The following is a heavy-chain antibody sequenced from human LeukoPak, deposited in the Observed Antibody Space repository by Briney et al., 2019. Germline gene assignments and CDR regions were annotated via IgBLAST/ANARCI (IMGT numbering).Heavy chain of an antibody. V-gene: IGHV1-46*01. D-gene: IGHD1-14*01. CDR1: GYTFTSYY. J-gene: IGHJ4*02. CDR2: INPSGGST. CDR3: ARDLGPLGTDY. Sequence: ASVNVSCKASGYTFTSYYMHWVRQAPGQGLEWMGIINPSGGSTSYAQKFQGRVTMTRDTSTSTVYMELSSLRSEDTAVYYCARDLGPLGTDYWGQGTLVTVSS.